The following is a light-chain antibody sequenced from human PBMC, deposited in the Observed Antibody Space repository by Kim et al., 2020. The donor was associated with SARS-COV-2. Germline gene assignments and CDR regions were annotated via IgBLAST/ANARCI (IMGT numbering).Light chain of an antibody. CDR1: SRRIDNKY. V-gene: IGLV6-57*03. Sequence: GKTVTNSCPRSSRRIDNKYVQWYQQTPGGGPTTVIYEDEQRPSGGSDRFSCSIVSSSSSPSHTFSGLRAEDEAEYCCQSYNPDNLLFGRGTQLTVL. J-gene: IGLJ2*01. CDR2: EDE. CDR3: QSYNPDNLL.